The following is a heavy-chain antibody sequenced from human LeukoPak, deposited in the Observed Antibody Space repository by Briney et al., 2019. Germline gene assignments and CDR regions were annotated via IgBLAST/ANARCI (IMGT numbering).Heavy chain of an antibody. J-gene: IGHJ4*02. Sequence: GGSLRLSCAASGFTFSIYWVHWVRQAPGKGRVWVSSINSDGSSTSYADSVKGRFTISRDNAKNTLYLQMNTLRAEDTAVYYCASLDYWGQGTPVTVSS. V-gene: IGHV3-74*01. CDR1: GFTFSIYW. CDR2: INSDGSST. CDR3: ASLDY.